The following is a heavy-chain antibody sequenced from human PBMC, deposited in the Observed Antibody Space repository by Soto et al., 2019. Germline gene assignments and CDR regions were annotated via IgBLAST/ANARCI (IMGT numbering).Heavy chain of an antibody. D-gene: IGHD3-9*01. CDR1: GYTFTSYY. CDR3: ARGDTNYDILTGYYNDYYYYYGMDV. Sequence: ASVKVSCKASGYTFTSYYMHWVRQAPGQGLEWMGIINPSGGSTSCAQKFQGRVTMTRDTSTSTVYMELSSLRSEDTAVYYCARGDTNYDILTGYYNDYYYYYGMDVWGQGTTVTVSS. V-gene: IGHV1-46*01. CDR2: INPSGGST. J-gene: IGHJ6*02.